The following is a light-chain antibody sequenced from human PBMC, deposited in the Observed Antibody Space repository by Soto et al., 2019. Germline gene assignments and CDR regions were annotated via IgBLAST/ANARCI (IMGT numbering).Light chain of an antibody. V-gene: IGKV1-9*01. Sequence: QLTQSPSSLSASVGDRVTITCRASQGISSYLAWYQQKPGKATKLLIYAASTLQSGVPSRFSGSGSGTDFTLTISSLEPEDFATYYCQQLSSYPLGDFGGGTKVEIK. CDR1: QGISSY. CDR2: AAS. J-gene: IGKJ4*01. CDR3: QQLSSYPLGD.